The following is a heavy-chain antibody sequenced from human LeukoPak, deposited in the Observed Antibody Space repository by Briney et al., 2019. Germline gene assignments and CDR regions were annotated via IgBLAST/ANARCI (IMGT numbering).Heavy chain of an antibody. CDR1: GFTFSNYN. CDR3: ARDYGGHGEYFDY. J-gene: IGHJ4*02. CDR2: ISASSTTI. D-gene: IGHD4-23*01. V-gene: IGHV3-48*02. Sequence: GGALRLSCAASGFTFSNYNVNWVRQAPGKGLEGVSYISASSTTIYYADSVKGRFTTSRDNAKNSVYLQMNSLRDEDTAVYYCARDYGGHGEYFDYWGQGTLVTVSS.